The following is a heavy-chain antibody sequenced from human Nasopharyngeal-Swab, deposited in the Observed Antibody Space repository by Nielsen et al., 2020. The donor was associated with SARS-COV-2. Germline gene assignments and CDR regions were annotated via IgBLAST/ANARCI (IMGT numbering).Heavy chain of an antibody. Sequence: GESLKISCKGSGYSFTSYWIGWVRQMPGNGLEWMGIIYPGDSDTRYSPSFQGQVTISADKSISTAYLQWSSLKASDTAMYYCARPISDVWFGEFTPLFDYWGQGTLVTVSS. D-gene: IGHD3-10*01. J-gene: IGHJ4*02. CDR2: IYPGDSDT. V-gene: IGHV5-51*01. CDR3: ARPISDVWFGEFTPLFDY. CDR1: GYSFTSYW.